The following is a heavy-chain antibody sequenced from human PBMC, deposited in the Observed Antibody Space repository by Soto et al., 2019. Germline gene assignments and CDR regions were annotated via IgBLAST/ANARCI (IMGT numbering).Heavy chain of an antibody. CDR2: IYYSGST. D-gene: IGHD2-8*01. CDR3: APQKVYAIDWFDP. J-gene: IGHJ5*02. Sequence: SETLSLTCTVSGGSISSSSYYWGWIRQPPGQGLEWIGCIYYSGSTYYTPSLKSRVTISVDTSKNQFSLKLSSATAADTAVYYCAPQKVYAIDWFDPWGQGTLVTVSS. V-gene: IGHV4-39*01. CDR1: GGSISSSSYY.